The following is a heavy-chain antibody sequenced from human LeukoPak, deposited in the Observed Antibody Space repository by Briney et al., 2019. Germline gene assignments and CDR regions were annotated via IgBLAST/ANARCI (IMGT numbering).Heavy chain of an antibody. CDR3: AKGRSYSYTAHAFDY. V-gene: IGHV3-9*03. D-gene: IGHD1-26*01. CDR2: ISWNSGSI. CDR1: GFTFDDYA. Sequence: PGRSLRLSCAASGFTFDDYAMHWVRQAPGKGLEWVSGISWNSGSIGYVDSVKGRFTISRDSAKSSLYLQMNSLRAEDMAVYYCAKGRSYSYTAHAFDYWGQGTLVTVSS. J-gene: IGHJ4*02.